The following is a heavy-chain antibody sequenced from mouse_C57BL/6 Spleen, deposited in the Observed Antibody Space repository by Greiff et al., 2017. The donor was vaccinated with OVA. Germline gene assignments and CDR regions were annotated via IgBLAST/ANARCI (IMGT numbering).Heavy chain of an antibody. CDR1: GYSFTGYY. CDR3: ARRDDYDGAWFAY. D-gene: IGHD2-4*01. Sequence: EVQLQQSGPELVKPGASVKISCKASGYSFTGYYMNWVKQSPEKSLEWIGEINPSTGGTTYNQKFKAKATLTVDKSSSTAYMQLKSLTSEDSAVYYCARRDDYDGAWFAYWGQGTLVTVSA. CDR2: INPSTGGT. J-gene: IGHJ3*01. V-gene: IGHV1-42*01.